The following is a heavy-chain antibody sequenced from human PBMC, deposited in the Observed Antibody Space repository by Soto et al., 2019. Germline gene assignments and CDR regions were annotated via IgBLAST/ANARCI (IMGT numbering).Heavy chain of an antibody. CDR1: GGSISSYY. Sequence: TSETLSLTCTVSGGSISSYYWSWIRQPPGKGLEWIGYIYYSGSTNYNPSLKSRVTISVDTSKNQFSLYLQMNSLRAEDTAVYYCARTYSSSWLYYYYYYGMDVWGQGTTVTVSS. CDR2: IYYSGST. V-gene: IGHV4-59*12. J-gene: IGHJ6*02. D-gene: IGHD6-13*01. CDR3: ARTYSSSWLYYYYYYGMDV.